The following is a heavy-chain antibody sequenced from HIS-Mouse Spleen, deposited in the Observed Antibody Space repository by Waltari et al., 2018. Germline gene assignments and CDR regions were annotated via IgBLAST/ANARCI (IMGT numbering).Heavy chain of an antibody. CDR1: GGSISSYY. Sequence: QVQLQESGPGLVKPSETLSLTCTVSGGSISSYYWSWIRQPAGKGLVWIGRIYTSGSTNYNPSLKSRVTMSVDTSKNQFSLKLSSVTAADTAVYYCATTVVTANLDVWGQGTTVTVSS. J-gene: IGHJ6*02. CDR2: IYTSGST. CDR3: ATTVVTANLDV. D-gene: IGHD4-17*01. V-gene: IGHV4-4*07.